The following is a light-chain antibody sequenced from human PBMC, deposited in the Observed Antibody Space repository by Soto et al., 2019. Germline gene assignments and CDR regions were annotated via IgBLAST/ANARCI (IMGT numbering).Light chain of an antibody. V-gene: IGLV2-14*03. CDR2: DVY. CDR3: TSYTAXSPFYV. J-gene: IGLJ1*01. CDR1: RTDGDGHDY. Sequence: QSALTQPASVSGSPGQSIAISCIGVRTDGDGHDYVSWYQQHPGQAPQLIIYDVYNRPSGVSDRFSGSKSGNTASLVISGLQAEDEADYFCTSYTAXSPFYVFGAGTKVTVL.